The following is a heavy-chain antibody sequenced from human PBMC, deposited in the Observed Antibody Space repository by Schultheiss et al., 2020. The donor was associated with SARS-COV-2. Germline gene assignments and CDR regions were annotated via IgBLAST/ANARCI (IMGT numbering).Heavy chain of an antibody. Sequence: SETLSLTCAVSGGSISSGGYSWSWIRQPPGKGLEWIGSIYHSGSTNYNPSLKSRVTISIDKSKSQFSLKMTSVTAADTAVYYCARGDYDHSFDIWGQGTMVTVSS. J-gene: IGHJ3*02. CDR2: IYHSGST. CDR1: GGSISSGGYS. CDR3: ARGDYDHSFDI. V-gene: IGHV4-30-2*01. D-gene: IGHD5-12*01.